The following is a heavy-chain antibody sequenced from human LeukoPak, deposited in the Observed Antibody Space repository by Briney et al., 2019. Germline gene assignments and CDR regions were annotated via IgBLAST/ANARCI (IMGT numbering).Heavy chain of an antibody. CDR1: GYTFTSYG. J-gene: IGHJ4*02. Sequence: GASVKVSCKASGYTFTSYGISWVRQAPGQGLEWMGWISAYNGNTNYAQKLQGRDTMTTDTSTSTAYMELRSLRSDDTAVYYCARDLVEQWLDNVVTASEYWGQGTLVTVSS. D-gene: IGHD6-19*01. V-gene: IGHV1-18*01. CDR2: ISAYNGNT. CDR3: ARDLVEQWLDNVVTASEY.